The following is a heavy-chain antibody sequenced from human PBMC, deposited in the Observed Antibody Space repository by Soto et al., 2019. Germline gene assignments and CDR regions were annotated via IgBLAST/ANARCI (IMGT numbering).Heavy chain of an antibody. Sequence: QVQLVESGGGLVKPGGSLRLSCAASGFIFSNYYISWILQAPGKGLEWVSYISASGTDIYYADSVKGRFTISRDNAKNTLYLQMNSLTAEDTAVYCCARGHYGLDLWGQGTTVTVSS. CDR1: GFIFSNYY. CDR3: ARGHYGLDL. J-gene: IGHJ6*02. CDR2: ISASGTDI. V-gene: IGHV3-11*01.